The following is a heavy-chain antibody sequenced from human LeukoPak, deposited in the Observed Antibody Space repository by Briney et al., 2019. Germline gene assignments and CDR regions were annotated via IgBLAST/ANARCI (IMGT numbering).Heavy chain of an antibody. J-gene: IGHJ5*02. Sequence: GGSLRLSCAASGFTVSSFTIDWVRQAPGEGLEWVSCISGGSNHIYYADSVKGRFTISRDNAKNLLYLQMNNLRAEDTAVYYCARIPNGANFPNWFDPWGQGTLVTVSS. CDR1: GFTVSSFT. D-gene: IGHD4/OR15-4a*01. CDR3: ARIPNGANFPNWFDP. V-gene: IGHV3-21*01. CDR2: ISGGSNHI.